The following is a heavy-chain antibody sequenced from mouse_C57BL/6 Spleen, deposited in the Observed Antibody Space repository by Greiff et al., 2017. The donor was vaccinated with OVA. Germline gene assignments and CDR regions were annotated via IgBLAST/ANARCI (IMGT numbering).Heavy chain of an antibody. CDR2: IDPSDSET. Sequence: VQLQQPGAELVRPGSSVKLSCKASGYTFTSYWMHWVKQRPIQGLEWIGNIDPSDSETHYNQKFKDKATLTVDKSSSTAYMQLSSLTSEDSAVYYCARGGTTVVATDYYAMDYWSQGTSVTVSS. CDR1: GYTFTSYW. J-gene: IGHJ4*01. V-gene: IGHV1-52*01. CDR3: ARGGTTVVATDYYAMDY. D-gene: IGHD1-1*01.